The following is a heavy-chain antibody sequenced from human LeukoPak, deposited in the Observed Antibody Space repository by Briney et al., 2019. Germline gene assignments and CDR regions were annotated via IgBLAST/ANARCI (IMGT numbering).Heavy chain of an antibody. D-gene: IGHD3-16*01. Sequence: ASVKVSCKASGYTFTGYYMHWVRQAPGQGLEWMGWINPNSGGTNYAQKFQGRVTMTRDTSISTAYMELSRLRSDDTAVYYCARERGRQKNWFDPWGQGTLVTVS. CDR1: GYTFTGYY. J-gene: IGHJ5*02. CDR2: INPNSGGT. CDR3: ARERGRQKNWFDP. V-gene: IGHV1-2*02.